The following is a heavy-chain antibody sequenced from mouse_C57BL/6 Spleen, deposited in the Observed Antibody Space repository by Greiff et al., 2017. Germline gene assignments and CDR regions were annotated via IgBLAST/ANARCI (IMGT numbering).Heavy chain of an antibody. CDR2: ISSGSSTI. J-gene: IGHJ2*01. CDR1: GFTFSDYG. Sequence: EVHLVESGGGLVKPGGSLKLSCAASGFTFSDYGMHWVRQAPEKGLEWVAYISSGSSTIYYADTVKGRFTISRDNAKNTLFLQMTSLRSEDTAMYYCARDYYDYDGGVFDYWGQGTTLTVSS. V-gene: IGHV5-17*01. D-gene: IGHD2-4*01. CDR3: ARDYYDYDGGVFDY.